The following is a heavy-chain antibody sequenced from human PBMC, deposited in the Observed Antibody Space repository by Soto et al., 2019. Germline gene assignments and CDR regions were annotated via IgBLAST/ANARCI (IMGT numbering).Heavy chain of an antibody. J-gene: IGHJ3*02. V-gene: IGHV3-48*02. CDR1: GFTFSSYS. Sequence: EVQLVESGGGLVQPGGSLRLSCAASGFTFSSYSMNWVRQAPGKGLEWVSYISSSSSTIYYADSVKGRFTISRDNAKNSLYLQMNSLRDEDTAVYYCARNDYVWGSYRYTRAFDIWGQGTMVTVSS. CDR3: ARNDYVWGSYRYTRAFDI. D-gene: IGHD3-16*02. CDR2: ISSSSSTI.